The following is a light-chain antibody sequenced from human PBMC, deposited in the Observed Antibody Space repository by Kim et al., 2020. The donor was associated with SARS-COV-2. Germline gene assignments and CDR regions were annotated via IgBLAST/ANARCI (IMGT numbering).Light chain of an antibody. CDR3: QQYRRSPNN. V-gene: IGKV3-20*01. CDR1: QSDVSTY. CDR2: GAS. J-gene: IGKJ3*01. Sequence: PPGNSPPRSCASQSDVSTYLAWYQQKPGQAPRLLIYGASSRAPGIPDRFSGSESGTDFTLTISRLEPEDFAVYYCQQYRRSPNNFGPGTKVDIK.